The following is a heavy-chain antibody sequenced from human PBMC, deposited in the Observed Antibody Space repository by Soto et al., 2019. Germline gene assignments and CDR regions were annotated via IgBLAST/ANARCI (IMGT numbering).Heavy chain of an antibody. V-gene: IGHV3-23*01. CDR3: ANGREPQSSGWYDSAPPHYFDY. CDR1: GFTFSSYA. D-gene: IGHD6-19*01. Sequence: GGSLRLSCAASGFTFSSYAMSWVRQAPGKGLEWVSAISGSGGSTYYADSVKGRFTISRDNSKNTLYLQMNSLRAEDTAVYYCANGREPQSSGWYDSAPPHYFDYWGQGTLVTGSS. J-gene: IGHJ4*02. CDR2: ISGSGGST.